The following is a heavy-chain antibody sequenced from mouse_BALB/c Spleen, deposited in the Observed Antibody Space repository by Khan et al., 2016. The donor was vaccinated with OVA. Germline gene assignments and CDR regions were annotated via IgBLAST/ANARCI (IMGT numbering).Heavy chain of an antibody. CDR3: ASADYGNYREAMDY. CDR2: IWGDGST. J-gene: IGHJ4*01. CDR1: GFSLTGYG. Sequence: QVQLKESGPGLVAPSQSLSITCTVSGFSLTGYGVNWVRQPPGQGLEWLGMIWGDGSTDYNSAPKSRLNLSKDNSKSQVFLKMDSLQTDDTARYYCASADYGNYREAMDYWGQGTSVTVSS. V-gene: IGHV2-6-7*01. D-gene: IGHD2-1*01.